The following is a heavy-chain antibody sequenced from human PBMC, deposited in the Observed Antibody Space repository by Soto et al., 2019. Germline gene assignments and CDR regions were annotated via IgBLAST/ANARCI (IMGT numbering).Heavy chain of an antibody. J-gene: IGHJ4*02. CDR3: ARGDVDTAMVPFDY. Sequence: LETLSVTRTVSGGSISSYYWSWIRQPPGKGLEWIGYIYYSGSTNYNPSLKSRVTISVDTSKNQFSLKLSSVTAADTAVYYCARGDVDTAMVPFDYWGQGTLVTVSS. D-gene: IGHD5-18*01. V-gene: IGHV4-59*01. CDR1: GGSISSYY. CDR2: IYYSGST.